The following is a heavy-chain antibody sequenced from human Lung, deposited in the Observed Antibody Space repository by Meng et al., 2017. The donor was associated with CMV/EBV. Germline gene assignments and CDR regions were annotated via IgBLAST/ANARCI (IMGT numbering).Heavy chain of an antibody. CDR3: SRGGPGMRFVEWFSFDF. CDR2: ISYDGNNY. Sequence: FIFSNYAMNWVRQAPGRGLGWLAVISYDGNNYYYADSGKGRFTISRDNSKNTVFLQMNSLRGEDTAVYYCSRGGPGMRFVEWFSFDFWGQGALVTVSS. CDR1: FIFSNYA. J-gene: IGHJ4*02. D-gene: IGHD3-3*01. V-gene: IGHV3-30-3*01.